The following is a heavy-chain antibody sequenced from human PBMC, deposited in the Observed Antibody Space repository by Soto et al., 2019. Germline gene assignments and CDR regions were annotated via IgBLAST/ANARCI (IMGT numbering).Heavy chain of an antibody. CDR3: ARGGWGYDYGVYYFDY. CDR2: IGTAGDT. V-gene: IGHV3-13*01. D-gene: IGHD4-17*01. Sequence: VQLVESGGGLVQPGGSLRLSCAASGFTFSSYDMHWVRQATGKGLEWVSAIGTAGDTYYPGSVKGRFTISRENAKNSLYLQMNSLRAGDTAVYYCARGGWGYDYGVYYFDYWGQGTLVTVSS. CDR1: GFTFSSYD. J-gene: IGHJ4*02.